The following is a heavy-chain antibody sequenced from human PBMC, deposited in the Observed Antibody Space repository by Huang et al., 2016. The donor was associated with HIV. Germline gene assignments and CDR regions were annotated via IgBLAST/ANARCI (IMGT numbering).Heavy chain of an antibody. V-gene: IGHV3-21*01. CDR1: GFTFSRYA. CDR2: VVSSSRER. CDR3: ARPPGDKIRGIIRSYYYYYGMDV. J-gene: IGHJ6*02. Sequence: EVQLVESGGGLVKPGGSLRLSCAASGFTFSRYAMNWVRQAPGKRVEWVTSVVSSSRERRYEESVKGRFTDSREDAKRSLFLQMNSLRAEDTAVYYCARPPGDKIRGIIRSYYYYYGMDVWGQGTTVTVSS. D-gene: IGHD3-10*01.